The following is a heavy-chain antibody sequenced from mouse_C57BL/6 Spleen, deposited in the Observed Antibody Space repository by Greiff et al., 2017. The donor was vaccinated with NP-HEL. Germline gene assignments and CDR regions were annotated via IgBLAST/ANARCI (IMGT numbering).Heavy chain of an antibody. D-gene: IGHD1-1*01. J-gene: IGHJ2*01. CDR1: GYTFTSYW. CDR2: IDPSDSYT. V-gene: IGHV1-59*01. CDR3: AGGTTVVDY. Sequence: QVQLQQPGAELVRPGTSVKLSCKASGYTFTSYWMHWVKQRPGQGLEWIGVIDPSDSYTNYNQKLKGKATLTVDTSSSTAYLQLSSLTSEDSAVYYGAGGTTVVDYWGQGTTLTVSS.